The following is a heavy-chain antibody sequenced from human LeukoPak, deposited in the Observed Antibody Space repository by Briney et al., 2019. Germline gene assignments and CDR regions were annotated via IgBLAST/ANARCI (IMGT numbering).Heavy chain of an antibody. V-gene: IGHV3-9*01. Sequence: GGSLRLSCAASGFTFDDYAMHWVRQAPGKGLEWVSGISWNSGSIGYADSVKGRFTISRDNAKNSLYLQMNSLRAEDTALYYCAKDMALYDYGDYYPYGYGMDVWGQGTTVTVSS. CDR2: ISWNSGSI. CDR3: AKDMALYDYGDYYPYGYGMDV. CDR1: GFTFDDYA. D-gene: IGHD4-17*01. J-gene: IGHJ6*02.